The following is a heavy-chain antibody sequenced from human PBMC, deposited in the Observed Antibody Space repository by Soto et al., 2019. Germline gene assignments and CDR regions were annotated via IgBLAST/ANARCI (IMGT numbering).Heavy chain of an antibody. Sequence: GGSLRLSCVVSGRTFRSYAMSWVRQAPGKGLEWVSGISGGGAGTYYADSVKGRFTISRDPSTTTLFLGMYSLGAEDTAIYYCAKGRKPDHDDGLCAFDSWGQGVLVTVSS. J-gene: IGHJ4*02. CDR3: AKGRKPDHDDGLCAFDS. CDR1: GRTFRSYA. V-gene: IGHV3-23*01. CDR2: ISGGGAGT. D-gene: IGHD3-3*01.